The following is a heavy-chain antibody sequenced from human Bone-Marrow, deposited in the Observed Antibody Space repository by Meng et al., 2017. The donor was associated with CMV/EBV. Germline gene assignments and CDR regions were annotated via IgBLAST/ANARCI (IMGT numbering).Heavy chain of an antibody. CDR1: GFTFDDYA. J-gene: IGHJ6*02. V-gene: IGHV3-9*01. Sequence: SLKISCAASGFTFDDYAMHWVRQAPGKGLEWVSGISWNSGSIGYADSVKGRFTISRDNAKNSLYLQMNSLRAEDTALYYCAKDISHQPRCMDVWGQGTTVTVSS. CDR3: AKDISHQPRCMDV. CDR2: ISWNSGSI. D-gene: IGHD2-2*01.